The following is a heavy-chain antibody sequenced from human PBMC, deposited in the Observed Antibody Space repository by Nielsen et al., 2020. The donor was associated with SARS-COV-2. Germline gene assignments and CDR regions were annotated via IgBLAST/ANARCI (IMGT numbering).Heavy chain of an antibody. CDR1: GFTFSSYA. D-gene: IGHD3-3*01. CDR2: ISGSGGST. Sequence: GGSLRLSCAASGFTFSSYAMSWVRQAPGKGLEWVSAISGSGGSTYYADSVKGRFTISRDNSKNTLYLQMNSLRAEDTAVYYCAGAPIESITIFGVVYYYYYMDVWGKGTTVTVSS. V-gene: IGHV3-23*01. J-gene: IGHJ6*03. CDR3: AGAPIESITIFGVVYYYYYMDV.